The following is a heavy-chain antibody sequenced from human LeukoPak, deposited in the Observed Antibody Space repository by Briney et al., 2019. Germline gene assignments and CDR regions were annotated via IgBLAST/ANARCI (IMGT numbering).Heavy chain of an antibody. CDR1: GFSFSSYG. J-gene: IGHJ4*02. CDR3: AKSLARIGYCTSGGGCYAFDY. D-gene: IGHD2-8*01. V-gene: IGHV3-30*18. Sequence: GGSLRLSCAASGFSFSSYGMHWVRQAPGKGLEWVAVISYDGSNKYYADSVKGRFTISRDNSKNTLYLQMNSLRAEDTAVYYCAKSLARIGYCTSGGGCYAFDYWGQGTQVAVSS. CDR2: ISYDGSNK.